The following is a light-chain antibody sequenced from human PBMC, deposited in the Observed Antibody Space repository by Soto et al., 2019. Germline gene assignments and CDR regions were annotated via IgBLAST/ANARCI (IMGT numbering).Light chain of an antibody. CDR3: QQSYSTPYT. CDR2: AAS. Sequence: DIQMTQSPSSLSASVGDRVTIACRASQSINKFLNWYQQKPGEAPKLLIYAASSLQSGVSSSFSGSGSGTDFTLTISSLQPEDFATYYGQQSYSTPYTFGQGTKLDIK. CDR1: QSINKF. V-gene: IGKV1-39*01. J-gene: IGKJ2*01.